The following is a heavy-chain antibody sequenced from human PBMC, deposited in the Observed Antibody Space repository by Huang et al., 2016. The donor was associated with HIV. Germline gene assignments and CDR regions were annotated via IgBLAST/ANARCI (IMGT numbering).Heavy chain of an antibody. V-gene: IGHV4-39*02. CDR2: IYYSGCP. J-gene: IGHJ4*02. D-gene: IGHD3-10*01. Sequence: QLQLQESGPGLVKPSETLSLTCTVSGGSIRSDNYYWGWLRQPPGQGLEWIGRIYYSGCPHYNPSPKRRVTITVDTSKNHFSLRMRSVTAADTAVYYCARLPGSITMIRGVITDPYWGQGTLVTVSS. CDR3: ARLPGSITMIRGVITDPY. CDR1: GGSIRSDNYY.